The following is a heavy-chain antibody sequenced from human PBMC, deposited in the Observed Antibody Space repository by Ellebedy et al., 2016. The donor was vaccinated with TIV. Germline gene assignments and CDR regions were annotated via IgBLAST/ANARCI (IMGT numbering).Heavy chain of an antibody. CDR2: INTDGSSK. J-gene: IGHJ4*02. Sequence: GESLKISCAASGFTVSGYWMHWVRQAPGEGLVWLSRINTDGSSKSYAGLVEGRFTTSRDNAKNKVYLQIDRLRAEDTDVYFCARESFRYFDWDLWGQGPPVTVAS. D-gene: IGHD3-9*01. V-gene: IGHV3-74*01. CDR3: ARESFRYFDWDL. CDR1: GFTVSGYW.